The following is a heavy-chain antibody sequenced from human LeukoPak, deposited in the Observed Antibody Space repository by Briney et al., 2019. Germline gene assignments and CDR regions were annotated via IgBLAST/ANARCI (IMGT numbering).Heavy chain of an antibody. V-gene: IGHV3-30*02. D-gene: IGHD3-16*01. Sequence: PGGSLRLSCAGSGFSFGTYGMQWVRQAPGKGLDWVAFIRYDGSDKYYADSVKDRFTISRDNFKNTLYLQMNSLRPEDTAVYYCSFPGGTGRSFEYWGQGTLVTVSS. CDR2: IRYDGSDK. J-gene: IGHJ4*02. CDR3: SFPGGTGRSFEY. CDR1: GFSFGTYG.